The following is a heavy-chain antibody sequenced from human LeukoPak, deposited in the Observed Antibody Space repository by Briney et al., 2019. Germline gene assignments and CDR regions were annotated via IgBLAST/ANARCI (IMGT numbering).Heavy chain of an antibody. CDR2: ISAYNGNT. Sequence: ASVKVSCKASGYTFTSYGISWVRQAPRQGLEWMGWISAYNGNTNYAQKLQGRVTMTTDTSTSTAYMELRSLRSDDTAVYYCASSSSSWYSSSSNWFDPWGQGTLVTVSS. V-gene: IGHV1-18*01. CDR1: GYTFTSYG. D-gene: IGHD6-13*01. CDR3: ASSSSSWYSSSSNWFDP. J-gene: IGHJ5*02.